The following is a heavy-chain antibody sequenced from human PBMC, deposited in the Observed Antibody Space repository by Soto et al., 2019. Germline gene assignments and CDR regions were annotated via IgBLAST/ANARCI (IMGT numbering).Heavy chain of an antibody. D-gene: IGHD6-25*01. CDR1: GYTFSNYG. J-gene: IGHJ6*02. V-gene: IGHV1-18*01. CDR3: AGYCCPGGVVTSYDCGYLDV. CDR2: ISAYNGNT. Sequence: QVRLVQSGAEVKKPGASVKVSCKASGYTFSNYGISWVRQAPGQGLEWMGWISAYNGNTNYPQKLQGRVTMSTDTTTSAAYTEMTSLVHGDTVADYCAGYCCPGGVVTSYDCGYLDVWGQGTPVTVSS.